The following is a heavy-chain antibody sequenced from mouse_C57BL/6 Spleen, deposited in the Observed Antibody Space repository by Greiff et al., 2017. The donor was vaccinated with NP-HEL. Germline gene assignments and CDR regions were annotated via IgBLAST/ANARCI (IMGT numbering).Heavy chain of an antibody. Sequence: VQLQQSDAELVKPGASVKISCKVSGYTFTDHTIHWMKQRPEQGLEWIGYIYPRDGSTKYNEKFKGKAKLTADKSSSTAYMQLNSLTSDDSAVYFCARDTTVVAYYFDYWGQGTTLTVSS. V-gene: IGHV1-78*01. J-gene: IGHJ2*01. D-gene: IGHD1-1*01. CDR1: GYTFTDHT. CDR3: ARDTTVVAYYFDY. CDR2: IYPRDGST.